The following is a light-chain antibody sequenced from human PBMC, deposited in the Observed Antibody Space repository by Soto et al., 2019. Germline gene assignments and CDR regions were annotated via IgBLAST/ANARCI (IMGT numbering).Light chain of an antibody. CDR1: SSDVGGYNS. V-gene: IGLV2-8*01. CDR2: EVN. J-gene: IGLJ1*01. CDR3: SSYAGSSNV. Sequence: QSVLTQPPSASGSPGQSVAISCTGTSSDVGGYNSVSWYQQHPGKAPKLMIYEVNKRPSGVPDRFSGSKSGNTASLTVSGLQDEDDDDYYCSSYAGSSNVFGAGTKLTVL.